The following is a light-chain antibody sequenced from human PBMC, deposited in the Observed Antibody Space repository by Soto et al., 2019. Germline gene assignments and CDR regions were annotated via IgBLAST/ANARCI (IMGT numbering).Light chain of an antibody. Sequence: QSALTQPASVSGSPGQTITISCTGSSSDVGAYNYDSWYQQHHPGETPHIIIYDDTHRPAGVSNRFSGSKAGNTASLTISGLQTEDEADYYCSSYTSAAAYVFGTGTKLTVL. CDR1: SSDVGAYNY. CDR2: DDT. J-gene: IGLJ1*01. CDR3: SSYTSAAAYV. V-gene: IGLV2-14*03.